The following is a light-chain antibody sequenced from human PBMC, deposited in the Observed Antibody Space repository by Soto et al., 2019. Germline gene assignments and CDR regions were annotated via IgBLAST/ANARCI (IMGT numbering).Light chain of an antibody. Sequence: QSALTQPASVSGSPGQSITLSCTGTSSDVGGYNYVSWYQKHPGKAPKLMIYDVSNRPSVVYNRFSGSKSGNTASLTISGLQADDEADYSCSSYTSSRVVFGVGTKLTAL. CDR2: DVS. J-gene: IGLJ2*01. V-gene: IGLV2-14*01. CDR1: SSDVGGYNY. CDR3: SSYTSSRVV.